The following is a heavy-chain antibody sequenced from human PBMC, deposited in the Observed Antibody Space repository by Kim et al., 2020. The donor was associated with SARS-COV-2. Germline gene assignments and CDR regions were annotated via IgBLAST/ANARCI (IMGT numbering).Heavy chain of an antibody. V-gene: IGHV3-21*01. CDR2: ISSSSSYI. CDR3: ARAGDSSGYYYIYFGY. Sequence: GGSLRLSCAASGFTFSSYSMNWVRQAPGKGLEWVSSISSSSSYIYYADSVKGRFTISRDNAKNSLYLQMNSLRAEDTAVYYCARAGDSSGYYYIYFGYWGQGTLVTVSS. CDR1: GFTFSSYS. D-gene: IGHD3-22*01. J-gene: IGHJ4*02.